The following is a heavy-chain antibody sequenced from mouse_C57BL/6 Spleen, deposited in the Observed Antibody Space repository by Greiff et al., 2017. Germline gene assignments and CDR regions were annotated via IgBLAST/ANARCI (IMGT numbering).Heavy chain of an antibody. CDR2: INPNNGGT. J-gene: IGHJ1*03. Sequence: VQLQQSGPELVKPGASVKISCKASGYTFTDYYMNWVKQSHGQSLEWIGDINPNNGGTSYNQKFKGKATLTVDKSSSTAYMELRSLTSEDSAVYYCASPGYWYFDVWGTGTTVTVSS. V-gene: IGHV1-26*01. CDR3: ASPGYWYFDV. CDR1: GYTFTDYY.